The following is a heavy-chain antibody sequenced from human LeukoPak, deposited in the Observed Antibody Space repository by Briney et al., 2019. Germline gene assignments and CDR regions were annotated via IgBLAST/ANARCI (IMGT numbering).Heavy chain of an antibody. CDR1: RGSISDYY. V-gene: IGHV4-59*01. Sequence: PSETLSLTCTVSRGSISDYYWSWIRQPPGEGLKWIGYIYYSGSTNYNPSLKSRVTISLDTSKNQFSLNLNSVTAADTAVYYCARELKVGNTGYYFDYWGQGTVVTVPS. D-gene: IGHD2/OR15-2a*01. CDR3: ARELKVGNTGYYFDY. J-gene: IGHJ4*02. CDR2: IYYSGST.